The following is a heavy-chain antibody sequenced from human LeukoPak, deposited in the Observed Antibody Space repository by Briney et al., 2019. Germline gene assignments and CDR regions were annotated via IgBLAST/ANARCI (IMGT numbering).Heavy chain of an antibody. J-gene: IGHJ4*02. CDR2: ISSDGSTA. CDR1: GFTFSNYW. Sequence: GGSLRLSCAASGFTFSNYWMHWVRQAPGKRLVWVSRISSDGSTATYADSVRGRFTISRDNAKNTLYLQMNSLRAEDTAIYYCARVMYYYASGSLVVYYFDSWGQGTLVTVSS. V-gene: IGHV3-74*01. CDR3: ARVMYYYASGSLVVYYFDS. D-gene: IGHD3-10*01.